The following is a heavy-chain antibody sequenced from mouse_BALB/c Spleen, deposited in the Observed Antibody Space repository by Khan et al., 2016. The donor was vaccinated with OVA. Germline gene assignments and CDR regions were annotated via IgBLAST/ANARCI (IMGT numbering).Heavy chain of an antibody. CDR2: INPHIGET. CDR3: AGIYRSDIDY. CDR1: GYSFTGYF. J-gene: IGHJ2*01. D-gene: IGHD1-1*01. V-gene: IGHV1-20*02. Sequence: VQLKESGPELVKPGASVKISCKASGYSFTGYFMNWVMQSHGKSLEWIGRINPHIGETLYNQKFKGKATLTVDKSSSTAHMELRSLASEDSAVYYCAGIYRSDIDYWGQGTTLTVSS.